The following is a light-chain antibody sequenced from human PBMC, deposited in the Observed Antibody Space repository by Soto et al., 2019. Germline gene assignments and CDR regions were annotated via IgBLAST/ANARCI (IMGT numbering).Light chain of an antibody. Sequence: EIVLTQSPGTLSLSRGERATLSCSASHIFFNNHIGWYQQKPGQAPRRLIYGASFRATGIPDRFSGSGSGTDFTLTISRLEPEDFAVYYCQQYGSSPTTLGQGTKVDIK. CDR1: HIFFNNH. CDR2: GAS. CDR3: QQYGSSPTT. J-gene: IGKJ1*01. V-gene: IGKV3-20*01.